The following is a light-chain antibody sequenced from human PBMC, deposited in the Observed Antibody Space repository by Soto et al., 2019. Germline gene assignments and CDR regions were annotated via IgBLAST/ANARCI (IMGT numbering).Light chain of an antibody. Sequence: EIVMTQSPATLSVSPGERATLSCRASQSVSSNLAWYQQKPGPAPRLLIYGASARATGIPARFSGSGSGTDFTLTISSLQPEDFAVYYCQQYNNWPGTFGPGTKVDIK. J-gene: IGKJ3*01. CDR3: QQYNNWPGT. V-gene: IGKV3-15*01. CDR2: GAS. CDR1: QSVSSN.